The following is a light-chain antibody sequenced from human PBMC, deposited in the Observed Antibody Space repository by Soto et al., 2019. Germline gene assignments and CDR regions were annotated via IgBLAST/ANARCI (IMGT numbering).Light chain of an antibody. CDR2: GAS. CDR1: QSVRGN. CDR3: QQYNNWPFIT. Sequence: EIVMTQSPATLSVSPGERATLSCSASQSVRGNLAWYQQKPGQSHRLLLYGASSRATGIPDRFSGSGSGTEFTLTISRLKSEDFAVYYCQQYNNWPFITCGQRRRLAI. J-gene: IGKJ5*01. V-gene: IGKV3-15*01.